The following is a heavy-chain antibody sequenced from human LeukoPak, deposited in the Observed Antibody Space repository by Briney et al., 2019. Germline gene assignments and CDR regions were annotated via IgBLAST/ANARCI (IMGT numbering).Heavy chain of an antibody. Sequence: ASVEVSCKASGYTFTSYGISWVRQAPGQGLEWMGWISAYNGNTNYAQKLQGRVTMTTDTSTSTAYMELRSLRSDDTAVYYCARGHEYSTRYYFDYWGQGTLVTVSS. CDR1: GYTFTSYG. J-gene: IGHJ4*02. D-gene: IGHD6-6*01. V-gene: IGHV1-18*01. CDR2: ISAYNGNT. CDR3: ARGHEYSTRYYFDY.